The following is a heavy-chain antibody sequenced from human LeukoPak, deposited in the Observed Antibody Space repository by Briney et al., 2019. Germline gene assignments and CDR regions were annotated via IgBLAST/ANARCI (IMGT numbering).Heavy chain of an antibody. V-gene: IGHV3-23*01. J-gene: IGHJ3*02. CDR1: GFTSRFYA. CDR2: ISGGASVS. D-gene: IGHD6-13*01. Sequence: GGSLSLSCAGSGFTSRFYAMNWVRQAPGRGLEWVLEISGGASVSKHADPVKGGFNNSRYNSKNTLYLQLTTLRVYDTAIYYCAKAYSSSVYGDAFHIWGQGTMVTVSP. CDR3: AKAYSSSVYGDAFHI.